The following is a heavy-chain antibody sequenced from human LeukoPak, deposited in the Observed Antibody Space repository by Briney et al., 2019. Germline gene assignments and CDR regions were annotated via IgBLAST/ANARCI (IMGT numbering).Heavy chain of an antibody. D-gene: IGHD2-15*01. V-gene: IGHV3-23*01. Sequence: GGSLRLSCAASGFTFSSYVMSWVRQAPGKGLEWVSAISGSGGSTYYADSVKGRFTISRDNSKNTLYLQMNSLRAEDTAIYYCAKNGDRGAYCSGGSCYPYYYYYIDVWGKGTTVTISS. J-gene: IGHJ6*03. CDR3: AKNGDRGAYCSGGSCYPYYYYYIDV. CDR2: ISGSGGST. CDR1: GFTFSSYV.